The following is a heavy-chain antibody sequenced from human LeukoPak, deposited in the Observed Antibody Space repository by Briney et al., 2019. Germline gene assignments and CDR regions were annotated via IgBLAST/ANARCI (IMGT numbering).Heavy chain of an antibody. D-gene: IGHD2/OR15-2a*01. CDR2: IYSGGST. Sequence: GGSLRLSCAASGFTVSSNYMSWVRQAPGKGLGWVSVIYSGGSTYYADSVKGRFTVSRDNSKNTLYLQMNSLRAEDTAVYYCARAGGLSVLWDYYGMDVWGQGTTVTVSS. V-gene: IGHV3-66*01. J-gene: IGHJ6*02. CDR3: ARAGGLSVLWDYYGMDV. CDR1: GFTVSSNY.